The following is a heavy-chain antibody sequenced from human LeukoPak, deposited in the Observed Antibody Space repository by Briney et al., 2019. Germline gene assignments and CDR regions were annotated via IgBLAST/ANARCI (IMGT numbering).Heavy chain of an antibody. Sequence: ASVKVSCKASGYTFTGYYMHWVRQAPGQGLEWMGWINPNSGGTNYAQKFQGRVTMTRDTSISTAYMELSRLRSDDTAVYYCARATLTYSSSYPFFDYWGQGTLVTVSS. CDR2: INPNSGGT. CDR3: ARATLTYSSSYPFFDY. J-gene: IGHJ4*02. V-gene: IGHV1-2*02. D-gene: IGHD6-6*01. CDR1: GYTFTGYY.